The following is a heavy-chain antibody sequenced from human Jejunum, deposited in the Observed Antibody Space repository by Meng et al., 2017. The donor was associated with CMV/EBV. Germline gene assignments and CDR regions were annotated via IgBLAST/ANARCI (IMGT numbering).Heavy chain of an antibody. V-gene: IGHV3-21*01. Sequence: EVRLVDSGGGLVKPGGSLILSCIGFGLPLSSYNMNWVSQAPGKGLEWVSSISSSSRYINYADSVKGRFTISRDNAKNSLYLQMNSLRVEDTAIYYCARDIDHWGQGTLVTVSS. CDR1: GLPLSSYN. CDR3: ARDIDH. CDR2: ISSSSRYI. J-gene: IGHJ5*02.